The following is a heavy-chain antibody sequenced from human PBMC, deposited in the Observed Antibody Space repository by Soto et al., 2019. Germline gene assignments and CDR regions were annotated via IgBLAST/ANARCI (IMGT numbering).Heavy chain of an antibody. V-gene: IGHV1-2*04. J-gene: IGHJ4*02. CDR1: GYTFTGYY. D-gene: IGHD3-22*01. CDR3: ARDYYDSSGFGKRTTHYFDY. Sequence: GASVKVSCKASGYTFTGYYMHWVRQAPGQGLEWMGWINPNSGGTNYAQKFQGWVTMTRDTSISTAYLELSRLRSDDTAVYYCARDYYDSSGFGKRTTHYFDYWGQGTLVTVSS. CDR2: INPNSGGT.